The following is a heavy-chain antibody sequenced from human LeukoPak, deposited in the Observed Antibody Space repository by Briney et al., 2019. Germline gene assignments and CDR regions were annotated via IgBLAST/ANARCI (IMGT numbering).Heavy chain of an antibody. CDR3: AREGYSGYDTLLADYYYGMDV. V-gene: IGHV3-30*04. CDR1: GFTFSSYA. CDR2: ISYDGSNK. J-gene: IGHJ6*02. D-gene: IGHD5-12*01. Sequence: GGSLRLSCAASGFTFSSYAMHWVRQAPGKGLEWVAVISYDGSNKYYADSVKGRFTISRDNSKNTLYLQMNSLRAEDTAVYYCAREGYSGYDTLLADYYYGMDVWGQGTTVTVSS.